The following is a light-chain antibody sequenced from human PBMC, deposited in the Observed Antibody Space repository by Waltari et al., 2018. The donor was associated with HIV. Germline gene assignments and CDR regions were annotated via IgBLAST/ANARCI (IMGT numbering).Light chain of an antibody. CDR3: QGWDSSSDHRV. CDR2: DDS. V-gene: IGLV3-21*02. CDR1: NIGSKS. Sequence: SYVLTQPPSVSVAPGQTARITCGGNNIGSKSVHWYQQKPGQAPVLVVYDDSDRPSGIPELFSGSNSGNTATLTISRGEAGDEADYYCQGWDSSSDHRVFGGGTKLTVL. J-gene: IGLJ3*02.